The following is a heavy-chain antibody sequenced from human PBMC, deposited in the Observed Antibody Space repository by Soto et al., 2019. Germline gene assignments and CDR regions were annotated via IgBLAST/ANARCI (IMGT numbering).Heavy chain of an antibody. V-gene: IGHV1-2*04. J-gene: IGHJ6*02. CDR2: INPKSGVT. CDR3: ATRGGGSQGHYYGLDV. Sequence: QVHLVQSGAEVKKPGASVKVSCKASGFTFTGYYIHWVRLAPGQGLEWMGWINPKSGVTNYAQNFQRWVTMTGDTSISTAYMELSRLRFDDTAVYYCATRGGGSQGHYYGLDVWGQGTTVTVSS. CDR1: GFTFTGYY. D-gene: IGHD2-15*01.